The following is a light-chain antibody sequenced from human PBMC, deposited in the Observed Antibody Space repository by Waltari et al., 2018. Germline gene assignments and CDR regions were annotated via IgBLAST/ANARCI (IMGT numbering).Light chain of an antibody. CDR3: CSYASSGTGV. CDR1: SSDVGSYNL. CDR2: EVS. J-gene: IGLJ2*01. Sequence: QSALTQPASVSGSPGQSITISCTGTSSDVGSYNLVTWYQQYPGKAPKLMIYEVSKRPSGVSNRLSCSKSGNTASLTISGLQAEDEADYYCCSYASSGTGVFGGGTKVTVL. V-gene: IGLV2-23*02.